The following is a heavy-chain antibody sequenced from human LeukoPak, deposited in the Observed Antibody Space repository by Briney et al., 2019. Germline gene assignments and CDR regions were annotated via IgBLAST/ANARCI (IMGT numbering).Heavy chain of an antibody. CDR3: AKGGGTTVAPILDY. Sequence: WGSLRLSCAASGFTFSSYGMSWVRQAPGKELEWVSAISGSGGSTYYADSVKGRFTISRDNSKNTLYLQMNSLRAEDTAVYYCAKGGGTTVAPILDYWGQGTLVTVSS. V-gene: IGHV3-23*01. J-gene: IGHJ4*02. CDR1: GFTFSSYG. D-gene: IGHD4-23*01. CDR2: ISGSGGST.